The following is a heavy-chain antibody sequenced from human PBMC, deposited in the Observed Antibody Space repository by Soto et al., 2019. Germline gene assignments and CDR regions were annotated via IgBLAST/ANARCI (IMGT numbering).Heavy chain of an antibody. CDR2: ISYRGSA. J-gene: IGHJ4*02. V-gene: IGHV4-39*02. Sequence: SETLSLTCTVSGGSISRSSYFWGWIRQPPGKGLEWVGSISYRGSAYYNPSLTSQVTISVDTSKNQSSLKLSSVTAADTALYYCARESLGIAVTGVIDYWGQGTLVTVSS. D-gene: IGHD6-19*01. CDR3: ARESLGIAVTGVIDY. CDR1: GGSISRSSYF.